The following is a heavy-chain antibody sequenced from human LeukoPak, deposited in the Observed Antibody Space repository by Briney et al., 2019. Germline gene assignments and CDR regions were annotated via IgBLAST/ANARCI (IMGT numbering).Heavy chain of an antibody. CDR3: ARGVYGGNPLPFDY. V-gene: IGHV3-30*03. D-gene: IGHD4-23*01. Sequence: GGSLRLSCTASGFTFSSYWMSWVRQAPGKGLEWVAVISYDGSNKYYADSVKGRFTISRDNSKNTLYLQMNSLRAEDTAVYYCARGVYGGNPLPFDYWGQGTLVTVSS. J-gene: IGHJ4*02. CDR2: ISYDGSNK. CDR1: GFTFSSYW.